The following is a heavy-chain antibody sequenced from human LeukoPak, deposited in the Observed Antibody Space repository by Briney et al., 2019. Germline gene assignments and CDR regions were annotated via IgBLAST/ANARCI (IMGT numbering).Heavy chain of an antibody. V-gene: IGHV3-48*02. D-gene: IGHD2-8*01. CDR2: ISSRSGPI. Sequence: GSLRLSCAASGFTFSTYSMNWVRQAPGKGLEWVSYISSRSGPIYYADSVKGRFTISRDNAKNSLYLQMNSLRDADTAVYYCATDNVDYWGQGTLVTVSS. CDR1: GFTFSTYS. CDR3: ATDNVDY. J-gene: IGHJ4*02.